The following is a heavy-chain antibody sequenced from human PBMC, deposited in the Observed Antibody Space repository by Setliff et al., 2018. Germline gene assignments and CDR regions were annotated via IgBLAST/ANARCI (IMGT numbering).Heavy chain of an antibody. D-gene: IGHD1-1*01. CDR1: GFTFDDYV. V-gene: IGHV3-20*04. CDR3: ARDREGDGNYYMDV. J-gene: IGHJ6*03. Sequence: PGGSLRLSCAASGFTFDDYVMSWVRQAPGKGLEWVSGIGTSDGDTYYGASVKGRFTISRDNTKNTVYLQMNSLRAEDTAVYYCARDREGDGNYYMDVWGKGTTVTVSS. CDR2: IGTSDGDT.